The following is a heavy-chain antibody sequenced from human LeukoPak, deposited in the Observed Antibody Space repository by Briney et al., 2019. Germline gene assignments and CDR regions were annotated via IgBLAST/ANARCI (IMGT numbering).Heavy chain of an antibody. CDR1: GFTFSSYA. D-gene: IGHD2-2*01. V-gene: IGHV3-30-3*01. J-gene: IGHJ6*02. CDR2: ISYDGSNK. CDR3: ARDLTDYCSSTSCPDDYYYYGMDV. Sequence: GGSLRLSCAASGFTFSSYAMHWVRQAPGKGLEWVAVISYDGSNKYYADSVKGRFTISRDNSKNTLYLQMNSLRAEDTAVYYCARDLTDYCSSTSCPDDYYYYGMDVWGQGTTVTVSS.